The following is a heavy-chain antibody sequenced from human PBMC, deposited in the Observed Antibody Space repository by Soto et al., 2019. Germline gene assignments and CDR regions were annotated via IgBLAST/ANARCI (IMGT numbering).Heavy chain of an antibody. CDR2: IYWNDDK. D-gene: IGHD3-9*01. V-gene: IGHV2-5*01. J-gene: IGHJ6*02. CDR3: AHLDILPGSILWYGMDV. Sequence: QITLKESGPTLVKPTQTLTLTCTFSVFSLSTSGVGVGWIRQPPGKALEWLALIYWNDDKRYSPSLKSRLTITKEISKNQVVLTMTNMDPVDTDTYYCAHLDILPGSILWYGMDVWGQGTTVTVSS. CDR1: VFSLSTSGVG.